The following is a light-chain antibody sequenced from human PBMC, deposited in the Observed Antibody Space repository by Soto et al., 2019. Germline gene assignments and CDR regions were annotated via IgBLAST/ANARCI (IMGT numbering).Light chain of an antibody. V-gene: IGKV1-6*02. Sequence: AIQMTQSPSSLSASVGDRVTITCRASQDIRNDLGWYRQKPGKAPKLLIYAASSLQSGVPSRFSGSGSGTDFTLTISSLQPEDFATYYCLQDYNYPLTFGGGTKVEIK. CDR3: LQDYNYPLT. J-gene: IGKJ4*01. CDR2: AAS. CDR1: QDIRND.